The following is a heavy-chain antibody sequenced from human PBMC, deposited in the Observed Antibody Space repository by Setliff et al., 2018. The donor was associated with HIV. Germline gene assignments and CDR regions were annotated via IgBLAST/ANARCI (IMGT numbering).Heavy chain of an antibody. CDR2: IYYTGTT. V-gene: IGHV4-59*08. CDR1: GGSISNHF. D-gene: IGHD3-3*01. Sequence: SETLSLTCTVPGGSISNHFWSWIRQPPGKGLEWIGHIYYTGTTNYNTSLKSRVTISIDTSKSQFSLRLSSVTAADTALYYCARVWLHYDADILRFDPWGQGILVTVSS. CDR3: ARVWLHYDADILRFDP. J-gene: IGHJ5*02.